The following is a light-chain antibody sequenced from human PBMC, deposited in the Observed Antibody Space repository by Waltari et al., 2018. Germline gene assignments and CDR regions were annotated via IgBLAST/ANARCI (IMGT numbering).Light chain of an antibody. Sequence: DIQMTQSPSTLSASVGDRVTITCRASQSINSRLAWLQQKPGKAPKLLIYEASSLESGVPSRFSGSGSGTYFTLTINSLQPDDFATYYCQQYYIYWTFGQGTKLEIK. V-gene: IGKV1-5*03. CDR3: QQYYIYWT. CDR2: EAS. J-gene: IGKJ1*01. CDR1: QSINSR.